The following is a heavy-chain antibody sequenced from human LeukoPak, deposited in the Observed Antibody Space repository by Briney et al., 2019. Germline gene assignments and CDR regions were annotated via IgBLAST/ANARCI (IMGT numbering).Heavy chain of an antibody. D-gene: IGHD1-1*01. CDR1: GGSISSGSYY. J-gene: IGHJ4*02. CDR3: ARESGGNALVDY. V-gene: IGHV4-61*02. CDR2: IYTSGST. Sequence: TLSLTCTVSGGSISSGSYYWSWIRQPAGKGLEWIGRIYTSGSTNYNPSLKSRVTISVDTSKNQFSLKLSSVTAADTAVYYCARESGGNALVDYWGQGTLVTVSS.